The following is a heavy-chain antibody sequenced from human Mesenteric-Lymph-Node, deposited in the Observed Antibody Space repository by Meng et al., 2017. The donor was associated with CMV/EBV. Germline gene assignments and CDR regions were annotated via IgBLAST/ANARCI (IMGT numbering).Heavy chain of an antibody. CDR1: GFTFSSYE. CDR3: ARVVHSSAWYPFDY. J-gene: IGHJ4*02. V-gene: IGHV3-48*03. Sequence: GGSLRLSCAASGFTFSSYEMNWVRQAPGKGLEWVSYISSSGTTIYYVNSVKGRFTVSRDNAKNSLYLHMSSLRVEDTALYYCARVVHSSAWYPFDYWGRGTLVT. D-gene: IGHD6-19*01. CDR2: ISSSGTTI.